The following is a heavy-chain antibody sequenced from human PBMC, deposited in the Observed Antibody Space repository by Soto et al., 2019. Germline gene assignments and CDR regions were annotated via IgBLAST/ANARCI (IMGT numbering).Heavy chain of an antibody. CDR1: GFTFSSYA. CDR3: DPMGV. J-gene: IGHJ6*02. Sequence: GGSLRLSCAASGFTFSSYAMSWVRQAPGKGLEWVSAISSSDNSTYYADSVKGRFTISRDNSKNTLYLQMSSLRADDTAVYYCDPMGVWGQGTTVTVSS. V-gene: IGHV3-23*01. CDR2: ISSSDNST.